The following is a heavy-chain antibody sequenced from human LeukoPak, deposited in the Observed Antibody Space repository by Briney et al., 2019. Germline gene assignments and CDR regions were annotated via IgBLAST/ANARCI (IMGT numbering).Heavy chain of an antibody. Sequence: SETLSLTCTVSGGSISSSTYYWDWIRQPPGKGLEWIGSIYYSGSTYYNPSLKSRVTISVDTSKNQFYLKLSSVTAADTAVYYCARQANYDILTPGGFDYWGQGTLVTVSS. CDR2: IYYSGST. CDR3: ARQANYDILTPGGFDY. CDR1: GGSISSSTYY. V-gene: IGHV4-39*07. J-gene: IGHJ4*02. D-gene: IGHD3-9*01.